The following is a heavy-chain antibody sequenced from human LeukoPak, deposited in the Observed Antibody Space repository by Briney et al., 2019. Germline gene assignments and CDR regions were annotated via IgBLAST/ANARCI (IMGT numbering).Heavy chain of an antibody. CDR1: GDSISTYY. D-gene: IGHD2-15*01. CDR2: IYYRVTS. CDR3: ARETCSGGSCYSRYYNWFDP. V-gene: IGHV4-59*12. Sequence: SETLSLTCTVSGDSISTYYWSWIRQPPGKGLEWIGYIYYRVTSDYNPSLKSRVTISVDTSKNQFSLKLSSVTAADTAVYYCARETCSGGSCYSRYYNWFDPWGQGTLVTVSS. J-gene: IGHJ5*02.